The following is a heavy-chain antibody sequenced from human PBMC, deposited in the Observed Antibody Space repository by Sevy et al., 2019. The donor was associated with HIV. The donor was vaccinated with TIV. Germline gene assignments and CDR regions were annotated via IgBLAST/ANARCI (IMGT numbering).Heavy chain of an antibody. CDR1: GFTFSSYP. CDR2: ISFDGNTK. V-gene: IGHV3-30-3*01. J-gene: IGHJ3*02. D-gene: IGHD1-26*01. CDR3: ARETTILPRGAFDI. Sequence: GGSLRLSCAASGFTFSSYPMHWVRQAPGKGLEWVAIISFDGNTKYYEDSVKGRFTISRDNSKNTLYLQMNSLRAEDTAFYYCARETTILPRGAFDIWGQGTMVTVSS.